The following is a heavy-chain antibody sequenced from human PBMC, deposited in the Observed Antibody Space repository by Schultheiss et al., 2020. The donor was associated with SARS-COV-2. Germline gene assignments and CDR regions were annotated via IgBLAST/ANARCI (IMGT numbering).Heavy chain of an antibody. CDR2: ISGSGGST. V-gene: IGHV3-23*01. D-gene: IGHD3-10*01. CDR1: GFTFSSYA. J-gene: IGHJ5*02. CDR3: ARDRYYYGSGSSGFDP. Sequence: GGSLRLSCAASGFTFSSYAMSWVRQAPGKGLEWVSAISGSGGSTYYADSVKGRFTISRDNSKNTLYLQMNSLRAEDTAVYYCARDRYYYGSGSSGFDPWGQGTLVTVSS.